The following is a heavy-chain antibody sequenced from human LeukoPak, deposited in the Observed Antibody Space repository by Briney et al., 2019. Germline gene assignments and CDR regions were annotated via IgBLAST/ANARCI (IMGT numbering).Heavy chain of an antibody. Sequence: TSETLSLTCTVSGGSISSYYWSWIRQPAGKGLGWIGRIYTSGSTNYNPSLKSRVTMSVDTSKNQFSLKLSSVTAADTAVYYCARGTNGFDYWGQGTLVTVSS. CDR3: ARGTNGFDY. D-gene: IGHD2-8*01. CDR2: IYTSGST. J-gene: IGHJ4*02. V-gene: IGHV4-4*07. CDR1: GGSISSYY.